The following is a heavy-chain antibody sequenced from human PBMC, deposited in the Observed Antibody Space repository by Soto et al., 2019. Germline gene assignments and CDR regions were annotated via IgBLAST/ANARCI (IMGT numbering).Heavy chain of an antibody. J-gene: IGHJ6*02. CDR2: ISAYNGNT. CDR3: ARDPPLTEGYGMDV. Sequence: ASVKVSCKASGYTFTSYDINWVRQATGQGLEWMGWISAYNGNTNYAQKLQGRVTMTTDTSTSTAYMELRSLRSDDTAVYYCARDPPLTEGYGMDVWGQGTTVTVSS. CDR1: GYTFTSYD. V-gene: IGHV1-18*01.